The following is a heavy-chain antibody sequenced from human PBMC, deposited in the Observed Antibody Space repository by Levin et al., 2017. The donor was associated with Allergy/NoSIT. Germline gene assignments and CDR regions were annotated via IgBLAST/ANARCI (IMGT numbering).Heavy chain of an antibody. D-gene: IGHD4-17*01. CDR1: GFTFSSFA. Sequence: GGSLRLSCAASGFTFSSFAMSWVRQAPGKGLEWVSSISGSGGRTNYAASVKGRFTIPRDNSNNTLYLSMNSLRLEDTAVYYCAKSWWGDYDWFDPWGQGTLVTVSS. V-gene: IGHV3-23*01. CDR2: ISGSGGRT. CDR3: AKSWWGDYDWFDP. J-gene: IGHJ5*02.